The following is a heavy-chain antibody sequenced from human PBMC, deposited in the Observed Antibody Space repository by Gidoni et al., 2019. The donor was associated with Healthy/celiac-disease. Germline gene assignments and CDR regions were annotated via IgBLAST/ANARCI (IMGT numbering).Heavy chain of an antibody. CDR3: ANPPAAVAGTLPGY. V-gene: IGHV3-23*01. CDR1: GFTFSSYA. Sequence: EVQLLESGGGLVQPGGSLRLSCAASGFTFSSYAMSWVRQAPGKGLEWVSAISGSGGSTYYADSVKGWFTISRDNSKNTLYLQMNSLRAEDTAVYYCANPPAAVAGTLPGYWGQGTLVTVSS. D-gene: IGHD6-19*01. J-gene: IGHJ4*02. CDR2: ISGSGGST.